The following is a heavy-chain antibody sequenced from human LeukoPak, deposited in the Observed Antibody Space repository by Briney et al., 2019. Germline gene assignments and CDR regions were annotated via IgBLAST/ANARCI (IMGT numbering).Heavy chain of an antibody. Sequence: PSETLSLTCSVSGGSISSRNYYWGWIRQPPGKKLEWIVSIYYSGGTYYNPSLKSRVTISVDTSKNQFSLKLNSVTAADTAVYYCARGDCSGGSCWGGWFDPWGQGTLVTVSS. V-gene: IGHV4-39*07. CDR1: GGSISSRNYY. D-gene: IGHD2-15*01. J-gene: IGHJ5*02. CDR3: ARGDCSGGSCWGGWFDP. CDR2: IYYSGGT.